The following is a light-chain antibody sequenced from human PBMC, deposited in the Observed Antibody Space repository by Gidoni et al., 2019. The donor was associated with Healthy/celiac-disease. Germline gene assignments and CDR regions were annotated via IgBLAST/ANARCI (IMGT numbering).Light chain of an antibody. CDR3: QQDNSWPLT. CDR1: QGVSSC. J-gene: IGKJ1*01. CDR2: GAS. V-gene: IGKV3-15*01. Sequence: EIVMPQSPATLSVSAGERATLSCRASQGVSSCLAWYQQKPGQAPKLHIYGASTRDTGIPARFSGSGSGTEFTLTISSLQSEDFAVYYCQQDNSWPLTFGQGTKVEIK.